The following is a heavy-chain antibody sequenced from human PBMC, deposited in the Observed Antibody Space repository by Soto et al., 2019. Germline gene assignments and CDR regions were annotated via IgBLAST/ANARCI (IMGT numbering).Heavy chain of an antibody. J-gene: IGHJ4*02. D-gene: IGHD6-19*01. Sequence: QAQLQQWGAGLLKPSETLSLTCAVYGGSFSGYYWSWIRQPPGKGLEWLGEINHSGSNNYNPSLKNRVTISVDTSKNQFSLKLSSVTAADTAVYYCARARWRNYSSGSQNLDYWGQGTLVTVSS. V-gene: IGHV4-34*01. CDR3: ARARWRNYSSGSQNLDY. CDR1: GGSFSGYY. CDR2: INHSGSN.